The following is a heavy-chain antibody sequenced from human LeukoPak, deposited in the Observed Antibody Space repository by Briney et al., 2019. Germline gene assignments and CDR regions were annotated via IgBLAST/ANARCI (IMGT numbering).Heavy chain of an antibody. CDR1: GYSISTGYY. Sequence: SETLSLTCTVSGYSISTGYYWDWIRQPPGKGLEWIGTFYHGGSTYYNPSLKSRVTISVDTSKKQLSLKLSPVAAADTAVYFCARVFQGREWLLGGLDYWGQGSLVTVSS. J-gene: IGHJ4*02. CDR3: ARVFQGREWLLGGLDY. V-gene: IGHV4-38-2*02. CDR2: FYHGGST. D-gene: IGHD3-3*01.